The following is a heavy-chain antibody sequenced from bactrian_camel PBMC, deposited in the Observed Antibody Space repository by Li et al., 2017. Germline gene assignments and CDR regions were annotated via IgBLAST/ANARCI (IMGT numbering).Heavy chain of an antibody. V-gene: IGHV3S54*01. D-gene: IGHD2*01. J-gene: IGHJ6*01. CDR3: AARGPYCYTKLSVRDFTY. Sequence: QVQLVESGGGSVQAGGSLRLSCEASGYPYSSSCMGWFRQAPGKEREGVAAVWTGGGNSYYADSVKGRFTISQDNAKNTLYLQMNSLKPEDTAMYYCAARGPYCYTKLSVRDFTYWGQGTQVTVS. CDR1: GYPYSSSC. CDR2: VWTGGGNS.